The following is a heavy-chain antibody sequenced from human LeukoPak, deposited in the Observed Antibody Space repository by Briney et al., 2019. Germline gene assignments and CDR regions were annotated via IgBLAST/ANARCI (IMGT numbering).Heavy chain of an antibody. D-gene: IGHD5-12*01. CDR3: VRDQSGLPYY. CDR1: GGTFSSYA. V-gene: IGHV1-69*04. J-gene: IGHJ4*02. Sequence: ASVKVSCKASGGTFSSYAISWVRQAPRQGLEWMGRIIPILGIANYAQKFQGRVTITADKSTSTAYMELSSLRSEDTAVYYCVRDQSGLPYYWGQGTLVTVSS. CDR2: IIPILGIA.